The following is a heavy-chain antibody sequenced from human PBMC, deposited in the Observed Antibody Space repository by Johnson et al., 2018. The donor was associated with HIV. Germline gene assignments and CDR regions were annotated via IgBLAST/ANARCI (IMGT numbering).Heavy chain of an antibody. D-gene: IGHD5-24*01. CDR2: ISSDGSST. Sequence: VQLVESGGGLVQPGRSLRLSCAASGFTFDDYAMHWVRQAPGKGLVWVSRISSDGSSTSYADSVKGRFTISRDNAKNTLYLQMNSLRAEDTAVYYCARAQLLADDVFNMWGQGTMVTVSS. J-gene: IGHJ3*02. V-gene: IGHV3-9*01. CDR1: GFTFDDYA. CDR3: ARAQLLADDVFNM.